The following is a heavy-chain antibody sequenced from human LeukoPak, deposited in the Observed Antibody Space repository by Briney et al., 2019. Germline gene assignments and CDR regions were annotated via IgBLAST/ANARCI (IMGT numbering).Heavy chain of an antibody. D-gene: IGHD2-21*02. CDR2: IHYTGST. Sequence: SETLSLTCTVSGGSISSYCWSWIRQPPGKGLEWIGYIHYTGSTNYNPSLKSRVTISVDTSKNQFSLKLSSVSAADTAVYYCARAVTGGRHYFDYWGQGNLVTVSS. CDR1: GGSISSYC. CDR3: ARAVTGGRHYFDY. J-gene: IGHJ4*02. V-gene: IGHV4-59*01.